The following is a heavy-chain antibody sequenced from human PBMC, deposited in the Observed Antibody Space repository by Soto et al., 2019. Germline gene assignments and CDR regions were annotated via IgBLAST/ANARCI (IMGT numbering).Heavy chain of an antibody. Sequence: PXATLSLTCTVSGGSISGYYWSWIRQPPGKGLEWIGYIYYSGSTNYNPSLKSRVTISVNTSKNQFSLKLSSFTAADTAVYYCARSDGRYWGQGTLVTVSS. CDR1: GGSISGYY. CDR3: ARSDGRY. J-gene: IGHJ4*02. CDR2: IYYSGST. V-gene: IGHV4-59*01.